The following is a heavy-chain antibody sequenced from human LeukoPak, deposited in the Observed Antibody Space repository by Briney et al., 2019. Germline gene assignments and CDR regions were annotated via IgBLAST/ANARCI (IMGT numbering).Heavy chain of an antibody. D-gene: IGHD4-23*01. V-gene: IGHV3-20*04. Sequence: SGGSLRLSCAASGFTFDDYGMSWVRQAPGKGLEWVSGINWNGGSTGYADSVKGRFTISRHNSRDTMYLQMNSLRTEDTAVYYCARTLRGGKFDYWGQGTLVTVSS. CDR3: ARTLRGGKFDY. J-gene: IGHJ4*02. CDR2: INWNGGST. CDR1: GFTFDDYG.